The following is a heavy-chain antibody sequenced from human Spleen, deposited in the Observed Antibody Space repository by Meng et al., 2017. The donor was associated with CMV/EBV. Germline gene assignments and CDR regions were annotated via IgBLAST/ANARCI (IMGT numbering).Heavy chain of an antibody. CDR1: GFTVSGNY. CDR3: AKSTSRTTVVIDY. J-gene: IGHJ4*02. CDR2: IYSGGSST. Sequence: GGSLRLSCAASGFTVSGNYMSWVRQAPGKGLEWVSFIYSGGSSTYYADSVKGRFTISRDNSKNTLYLQMNSLRAEDTAVYYCAKSTSRTTVVIDYWGQGTLVTVSS. D-gene: IGHD4-23*01. V-gene: IGHV3-53*01.